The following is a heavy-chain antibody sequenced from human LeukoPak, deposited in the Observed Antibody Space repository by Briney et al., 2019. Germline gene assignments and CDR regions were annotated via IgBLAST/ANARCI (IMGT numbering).Heavy chain of an antibody. CDR1: GFTFSSYA. CDR2: ISYDGSNK. J-gene: IGHJ4*02. CDR3: AKALLYYGSGSYGYYFDY. D-gene: IGHD3-10*01. Sequence: PGGSLRLSCAASGFTFSSYAMHWVRQAPGKGLEWVAVISYDGSNKYYADSVKGRFTISRDNSKNTLYLQMNSLRAEDTAVYYCAKALLYYGSGSYGYYFDYWGQGTLVTVSS. V-gene: IGHV3-30*04.